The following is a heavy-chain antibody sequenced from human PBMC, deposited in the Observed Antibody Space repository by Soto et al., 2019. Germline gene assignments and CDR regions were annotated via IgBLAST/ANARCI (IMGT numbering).Heavy chain of an antibody. V-gene: IGHV5-51*01. Sequence: PGESLKISCKGSGYSFTSYWIGWVRQMPGKGLEWMGIIYPGDSDTRYSPSFQGQVTMSADPSTNTAYLEWSSLKAADSAMYYCSRVSDSSLGIMDVCGQGSTVTGSS. J-gene: IGHJ6*02. CDR1: GYSFTSYW. CDR3: SRVSDSSLGIMDV. D-gene: IGHD6-19*01. CDR2: IYPGDSDT.